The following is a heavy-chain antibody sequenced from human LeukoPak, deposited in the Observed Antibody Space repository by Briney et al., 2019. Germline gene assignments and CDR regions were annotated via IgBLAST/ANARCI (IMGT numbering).Heavy chain of an antibody. CDR3: ATDRDNSDWQKRFDS. D-gene: IGHD2-21*02. Sequence: GGSLRLSCAAAGFTFSRYWMNWYRQASGKGLEWVGNINQDAREINYVDSVRGRFTISRDNAKNSLHLQMNSLRAEDTAVYYCATDRDNSDWQKRFDSWGQGTLVTVSS. V-gene: IGHV3-7*01. CDR2: INQDAREI. CDR1: GFTFSRYW. J-gene: IGHJ4*02.